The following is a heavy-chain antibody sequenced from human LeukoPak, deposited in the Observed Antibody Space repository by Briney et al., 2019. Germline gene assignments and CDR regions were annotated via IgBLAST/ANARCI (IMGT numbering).Heavy chain of an antibody. CDR1: GFTFSSYG. CDR2: IYSGGST. CDR3: ARHDYGDYVGHAFDI. Sequence: ESGGSLRLSCEASGFTFSSYGMSWVRQAPGKGLEWVSVIYSGGSTYYADSVKGRFTISRDNSKNTLYLQMNSLRAEDTAVYYCARHDYGDYVGHAFDIWGQGTMVTVSS. J-gene: IGHJ3*02. V-gene: IGHV3-66*04. D-gene: IGHD4-17*01.